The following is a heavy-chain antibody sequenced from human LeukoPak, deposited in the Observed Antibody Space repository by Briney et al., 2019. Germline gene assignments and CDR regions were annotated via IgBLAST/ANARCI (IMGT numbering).Heavy chain of an antibody. CDR3: ARDLIGDGSGSYYDAFDI. CDR2: ISYDGSNK. V-gene: IGHV3-30-3*01. Sequence: GGSLRLSCAASGFTFSSYAMHRVRQAPGKGLEWVAVISYDGSNKYYADSVKGRFTISRDNSKNTLYLQMNSLGAEDTAVYYCARDLIGDGSGSYYDAFDIWGQGTMVTVSS. CDR1: GFTFSSYA. D-gene: IGHD3-10*01. J-gene: IGHJ3*02.